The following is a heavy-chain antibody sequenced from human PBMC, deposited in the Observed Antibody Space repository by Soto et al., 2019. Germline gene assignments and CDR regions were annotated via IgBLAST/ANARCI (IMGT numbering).Heavy chain of an antibody. J-gene: IGHJ4*02. CDR1: GFTFTSSA. V-gene: IGHV1-58*01. D-gene: IGHD3-22*01. Sequence: SVKVSCKASGFTFTSSAVQWVRQARGQRLEWIGWIVVGSGNTNYAQKFQERVTITRDMSTSTAYMELSSLRSEDTAVYYCAAAGSGYYFEYYIDYWGQGTLVTVSS. CDR2: IVVGSGNT. CDR3: AAAGSGYYFEYYIDY.